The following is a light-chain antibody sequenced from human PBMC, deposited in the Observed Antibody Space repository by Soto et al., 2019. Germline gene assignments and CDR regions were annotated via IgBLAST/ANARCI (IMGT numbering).Light chain of an antibody. V-gene: IGKV3-15*01. CDR2: GAS. Sequence: EIVMTQSPATLSVSPGERATLSCRASQSVSSNLAWYQQKPGQAPRLLIYGASTRATVIPARFSGSGSGTEFTLTISSLQSEDFAVYYCQQYSNWPITFGPGTKSGYQT. CDR3: QQYSNWPIT. CDR1: QSVSSN. J-gene: IGKJ3*01.